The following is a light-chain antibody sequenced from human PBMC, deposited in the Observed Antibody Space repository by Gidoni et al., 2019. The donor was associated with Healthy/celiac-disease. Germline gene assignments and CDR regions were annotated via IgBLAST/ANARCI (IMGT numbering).Light chain of an antibody. V-gene: IGKV3-11*01. CDR3: QQRSNWPPIT. CDR2: DAS. CDR1: QSVSSY. Sequence: EFVLTQSPATLSLSPGERATLSCRASQSVSSYLAWYQQKPGQAPRLLIYDASNRATGIPARLSGSGSGTDFTLTISSLEPEDFAVYYCQQRSNWPPITVGQGTRLEIK. J-gene: IGKJ5*01.